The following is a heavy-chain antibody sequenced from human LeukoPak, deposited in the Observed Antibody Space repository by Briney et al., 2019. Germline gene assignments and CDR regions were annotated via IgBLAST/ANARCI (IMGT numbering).Heavy chain of an antibody. V-gene: IGHV3-48*03. CDR1: GFIFSNYE. J-gene: IGHJ4*02. Sequence: GGSLRLSCAASGFIFSNYEMNWVRQAPGKGLEWVSYISSSGSIISYADSMKGRFTISRDNAKNSLYLQMNSLRAEDTAAYYCARGTTVVSFFDYWGLGTLVAVSS. CDR2: ISSSGSII. CDR3: ARGTTVVSFFDY. D-gene: IGHD4-23*01.